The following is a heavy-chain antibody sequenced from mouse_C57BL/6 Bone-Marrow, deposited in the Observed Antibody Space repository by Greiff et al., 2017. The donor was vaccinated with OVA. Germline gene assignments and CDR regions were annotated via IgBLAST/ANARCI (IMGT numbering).Heavy chain of an antibody. J-gene: IGHJ1*03. V-gene: IGHV1-50*01. CDR3: ARETVVADWYFEV. Sequence: QVQLQQSGAELVKPGASVKLSCKASGYTFTSYWMQWVKQRPGQGLEWIGEIDPSDSYTNYNQKFKGKATLTVDTSSSTAYRQLSSLTSEDSAVYYCARETVVADWYFEVWGTGTTVTVSS. CDR2: IDPSDSYT. CDR1: GYTFTSYW. D-gene: IGHD1-1*01.